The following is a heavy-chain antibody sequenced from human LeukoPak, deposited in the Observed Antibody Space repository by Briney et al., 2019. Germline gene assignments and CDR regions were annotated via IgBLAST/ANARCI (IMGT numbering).Heavy chain of an antibody. Sequence: GGSLRLSCAASGLTVSSNYMSWVRQAPGKGLEWVSVIYSGGSTYYADSVKGRFTISRDNSKNTLYLQMNNLRAEDTAVYYCAKHRGFVVAGTKFDPWGQGTPVTVSS. J-gene: IGHJ5*02. V-gene: IGHV3-53*01. CDR3: AKHRGFVVAGTKFDP. CDR2: IYSGGST. CDR1: GLTVSSNY. D-gene: IGHD6-19*01.